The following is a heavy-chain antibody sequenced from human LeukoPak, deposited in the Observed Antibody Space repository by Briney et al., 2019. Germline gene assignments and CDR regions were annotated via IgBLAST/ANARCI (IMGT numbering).Heavy chain of an antibody. CDR3: ARHCGGDCYSGSDEAYFDY. V-gene: IGHV4-31*03. CDR1: GGSISSGGYY. Sequence: PSETLSPTCTVSGGSISSGGYYWSWIRQHPGKGLEWIGYIYYSGSTYYNPSLKSRVTISVDTSKNQFSLKLSSVTAADTAVYYCARHCGGDCYSGSDEAYFDYWGQGTLVTVSS. J-gene: IGHJ4*02. CDR2: IYYSGST. D-gene: IGHD2-21*02.